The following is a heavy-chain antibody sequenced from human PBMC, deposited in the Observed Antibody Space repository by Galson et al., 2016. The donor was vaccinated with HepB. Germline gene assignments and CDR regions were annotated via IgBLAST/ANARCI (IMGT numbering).Heavy chain of an antibody. CDR1: GFTFNKYW. V-gene: IGHV3-23*01. Sequence: SLRLSCAASGFTFNKYWMHWVRQAPGKGLEWVSGISGSGGSTYYADSVRGRFTISRDNSKNTLYLQMNSLRAEDTAVYYCAKMEIAAFVHPRLVDYWGQGTLVTVSS. D-gene: IGHD2-15*01. J-gene: IGHJ4*02. CDR3: AKMEIAAFVHPRLVDY. CDR2: ISGSGGST.